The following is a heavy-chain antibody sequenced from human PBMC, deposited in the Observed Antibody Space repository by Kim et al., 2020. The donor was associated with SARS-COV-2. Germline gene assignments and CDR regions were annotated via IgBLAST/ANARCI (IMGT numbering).Heavy chain of an antibody. Sequence: YADSVKGRFTISRDKSKNTLYLQMNSLRAEDTAVYYCAKCYSRGWGYPGDWGQGTLVTVSS. D-gene: IGHD2-21*01. CDR3: AKCYSRGWGYPGD. V-gene: IGHV3-23*01. J-gene: IGHJ4*02.